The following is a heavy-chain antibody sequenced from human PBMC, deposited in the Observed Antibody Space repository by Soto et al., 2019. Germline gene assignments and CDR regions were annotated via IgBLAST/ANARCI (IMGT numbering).Heavy chain of an antibody. Sequence: PGGSLRLSCTVLGFTLTNENMNWVRQAPGKGLEWVSSISSRSTFINYADSAKGRFTISRDNDKGLVYLQVNSLRDEDTAVYYCARDPPPSMIVVVGVDDFWGQGTLVNVSS. V-gene: IGHV3-21*06. CDR1: GFTLTNEN. CDR2: ISSRSTFI. CDR3: ARDPPPSMIVVVGVDDF. D-gene: IGHD3-22*01. J-gene: IGHJ4*02.